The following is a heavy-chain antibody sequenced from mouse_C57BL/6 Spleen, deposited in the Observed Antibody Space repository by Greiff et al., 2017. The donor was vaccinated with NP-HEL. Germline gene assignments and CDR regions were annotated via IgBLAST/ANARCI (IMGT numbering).Heavy chain of an antibody. CDR1: GFTFSDYG. V-gene: IGHV5-17*01. Sequence: EVKLVESGGGLVKPGGSLKLSCAASGFTFSDYGMYWVRQAPEKGLEWVAYISSGSSTIYYADTVKGRFTISRDNAKNTLFLQMTSLRSEDTAMYYCARHYGSSYEYFDVWGTGTTVTVSS. J-gene: IGHJ1*03. CDR3: ARHYGSSYEYFDV. CDR2: ISSGSSTI. D-gene: IGHD1-1*01.